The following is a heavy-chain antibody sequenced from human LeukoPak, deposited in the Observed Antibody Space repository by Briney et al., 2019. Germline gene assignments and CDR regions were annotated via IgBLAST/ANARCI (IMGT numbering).Heavy chain of an antibody. Sequence: PSQTLSLTCTVSGGSISGGSYYWSWTRQPAGKGLEWIGRIYTSGSTNYNPSLKSRVTISVDTSKNQFSLKLSSVTAADTAVYYCARDQDDFGAYYYYGMDVWVQGTTVTVSS. D-gene: IGHD3-3*01. CDR1: GGSISGGSYY. V-gene: IGHV4-61*02. CDR2: IYTSGST. CDR3: ARDQDDFGAYYYYGMDV. J-gene: IGHJ6*02.